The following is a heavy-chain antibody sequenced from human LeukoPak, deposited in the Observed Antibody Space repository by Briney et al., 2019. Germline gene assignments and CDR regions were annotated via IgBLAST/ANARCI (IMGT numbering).Heavy chain of an antibody. CDR3: ARDIDYSTGFEL. CDR2: ISSTGTYI. Sequence: GGSLRLSCAASGFTFSSYSMNWVRQAPGKGLEWVSSISSTGTYIYYTDSVKGRFTISRDIANSLLYLQMNSLRADDTAVYYCARDIDYSTGFELWGQGTLVTVSS. CDR1: GFTFSSYS. V-gene: IGHV3-21*01. D-gene: IGHD4-11*01. J-gene: IGHJ4*02.